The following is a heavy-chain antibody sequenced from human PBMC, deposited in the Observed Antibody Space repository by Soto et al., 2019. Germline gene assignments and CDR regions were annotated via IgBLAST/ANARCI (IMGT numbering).Heavy chain of an antibody. CDR2: IYYSGST. D-gene: IGHD3-9*01. CDR1: GGSVSSGSYY. CDR3: ASGLLGYFDWCHDAFDI. V-gene: IGHV4-61*01. Sequence: SETLSLTCTVSGGSVSSGSYYWSWIRQPPGKGLEWIGYIYYSGSTNYNPSLKSRVTISVDTSKNQFSLKLSSVTAADTAVYYCASGLLGYFDWCHDAFDIWGQGTMVTVSS. J-gene: IGHJ3*02.